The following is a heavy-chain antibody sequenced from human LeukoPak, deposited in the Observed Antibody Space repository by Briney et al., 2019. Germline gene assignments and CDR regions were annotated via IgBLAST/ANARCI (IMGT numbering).Heavy chain of an antibody. J-gene: IGHJ4*02. D-gene: IGHD5-18*01. Sequence: GASVKVSCKASGYTFTGYYMHWVRQAPGQGLEWMGWINPNSGGTNYAQKFQGRVTMTRDTSISTAYMELSRLRSDDTAVYYCARVRRGYSYGYSDYWGQATLVTVSS. CDR2: INPNSGGT. CDR1: GYTFTGYY. CDR3: ARVRRGYSYGYSDY. V-gene: IGHV1-2*02.